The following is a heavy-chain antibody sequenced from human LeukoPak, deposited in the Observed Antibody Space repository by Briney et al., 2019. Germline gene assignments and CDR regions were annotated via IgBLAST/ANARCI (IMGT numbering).Heavy chain of an antibody. CDR1: GFTFSSYS. CDR3: ARDVARKAVGSNAFDI. Sequence: MTGGSLRLSCAASGFTFSSYSMNWVRQAPGKGLEWVSSISSSSSYIYYADSVKGRFTISRDNAKNSLYLQMNSLRAEDTAVYYCARDVARKAVGSNAFDIWGQGTMVTVSS. D-gene: IGHD2-21*01. V-gene: IGHV3-21*01. J-gene: IGHJ3*02. CDR2: ISSSSSYI.